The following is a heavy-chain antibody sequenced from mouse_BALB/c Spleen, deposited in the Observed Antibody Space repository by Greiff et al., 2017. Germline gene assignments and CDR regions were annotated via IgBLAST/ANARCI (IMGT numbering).Heavy chain of an antibody. CDR3: APLLGYAMDY. D-gene: IGHD2-1*01. CDR1: GYSFTGYY. V-gene: IGHV1-31*01. CDR2: INPYNGAT. Sequence: EVQLQQSGPELVKPGASVKISCKASGYSFTGYYMHWVKQSHVKSLEWIGRINPYNGATSYNQNFKDKASLTVDKSSSTAYMELSSLTSEDSAVYFCAPLLGYAMDYWGQGTSVTVSS. J-gene: IGHJ4*01.